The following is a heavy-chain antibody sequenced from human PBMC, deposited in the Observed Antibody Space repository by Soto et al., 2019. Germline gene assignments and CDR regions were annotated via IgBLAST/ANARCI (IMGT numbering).Heavy chain of an antibody. CDR1: GFTLSNYA. Sequence: EVQLVESGGGLVQPGGSLRLSCAASGFTLSNYAVNWVRQAPGKGLEWVSYISSDSRYIYHGDSGKGRFTISRDNARNSVYLQMTSLRDEDTAVYYCARIKLVDFFFINVDVYDMDVWGQGTPVTVSS. CDR2: ISSDSRYI. J-gene: IGHJ6*02. D-gene: IGHD2-15*01. V-gene: IGHV3-21*01. CDR3: ARIKLVDFFFINVDVYDMDV.